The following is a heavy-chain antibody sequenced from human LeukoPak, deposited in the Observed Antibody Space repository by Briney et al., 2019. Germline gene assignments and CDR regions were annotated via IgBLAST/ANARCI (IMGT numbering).Heavy chain of an antibody. CDR2: INPTGGNT. J-gene: IGHJ6*03. Sequence: ASVKVSCKASGYSFTSSYMHWVRQAPGQGLEWMGLINPTGGNTRYSQKFQGRVTLTRDMSTSTVYMELSSLRSEDTAVYYCATVILTGSHYMDVWGKGTTVTVSS. CDR1: GYSFTSSY. CDR3: ATVILTGSHYMDV. V-gene: IGHV1-46*01. D-gene: IGHD3-9*01.